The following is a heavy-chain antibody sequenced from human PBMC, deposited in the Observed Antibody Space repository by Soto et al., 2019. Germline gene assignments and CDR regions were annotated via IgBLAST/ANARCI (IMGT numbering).Heavy chain of an antibody. CDR1: GGTFSSYT. CDR2: IIPILGIA. J-gene: IGHJ4*02. V-gene: IGHV1-69*08. CDR3: ARDGVWYSSSWSRGDY. D-gene: IGHD6-13*01. Sequence: QVQLVQSGAEVKKPGSSVKVSCKASGGTFSSYTISWVRQAPGQGLEWMGRIIPILGIANYAQKFQGRVTITADKSTSTAYMELSSLRSEDTAVYYCARDGVWYSSSWSRGDYWGQGTLVTVSS.